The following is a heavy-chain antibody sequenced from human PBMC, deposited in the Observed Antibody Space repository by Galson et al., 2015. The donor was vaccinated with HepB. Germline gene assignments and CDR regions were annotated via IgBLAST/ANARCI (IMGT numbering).Heavy chain of an antibody. J-gene: IGHJ2*01. D-gene: IGHD7-27*01. CDR2: ISGSGGST. CDR3: ARAPTGGWYFDL. V-gene: IGHV3-23*01. Sequence: SLRLSCAASGFTFSSYAMSWVRQAPGKGLEWVSAISGSGGSTYYADSVKGRFTISRDNSKNTLYLQMNSLRAEDAAVYYCARAPTGGWYFDLWGRGILVTVSS. CDR1: GFTFSSYA.